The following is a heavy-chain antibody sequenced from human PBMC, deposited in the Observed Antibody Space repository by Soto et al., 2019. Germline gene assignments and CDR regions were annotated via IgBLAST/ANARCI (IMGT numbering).Heavy chain of an antibody. Sequence: GGSLRLSCAASGFTFSSYWMSWVRQAPGKGLEWVANIKQDGSEKYYVDSVKGRFTTSRDNAKNSLYLQMNSLRAEDTTVYYFSRDGGVGCGSPYWFDPWGQGTLVTVSS. J-gene: IGHJ5*02. CDR2: IKQDGSEK. CDR3: SRDGGVGCGSPYWFDP. V-gene: IGHV3-7*01. D-gene: IGHD2-15*01. CDR1: GFTFSSYW.